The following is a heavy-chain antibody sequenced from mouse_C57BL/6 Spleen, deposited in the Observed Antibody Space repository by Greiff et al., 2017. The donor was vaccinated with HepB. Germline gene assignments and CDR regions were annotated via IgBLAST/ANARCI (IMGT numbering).Heavy chain of an antibody. CDR3: ARDLGGLFAY. V-gene: IGHV5-4*01. Sequence: EVQGVESGGGLVKPGGSLKLSCAASGFTFSSYAMSWVRQTPEKRLEWVATISDGGSYTYYPDNVKGRFTISRDNAKNNLYLQMSHLKSEDTAMYYCARDLGGLFAYWGQGTLVTVSA. J-gene: IGHJ3*01. D-gene: IGHD6-1*01. CDR1: GFTFSSYA. CDR2: ISDGGSYT.